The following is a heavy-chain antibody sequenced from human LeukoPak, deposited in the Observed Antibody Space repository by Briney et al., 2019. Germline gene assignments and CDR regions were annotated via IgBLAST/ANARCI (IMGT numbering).Heavy chain of an antibody. V-gene: IGHV3-21*01. J-gene: IGHJ3*02. CDR3: TRDQAVRYAFDI. Sequence: PGGSLRLSCEASGFNFISYSMGWVRQAPGKGLEWVASISGRSVFISCSDSVKGRFTISRDNTKNSLFLELSSLRPDDTAVYYCTRDQAVRYAFDIWGQGSVVTVSS. CDR1: GFNFISYS. CDR2: ISGRSVFI. D-gene: IGHD3-10*01.